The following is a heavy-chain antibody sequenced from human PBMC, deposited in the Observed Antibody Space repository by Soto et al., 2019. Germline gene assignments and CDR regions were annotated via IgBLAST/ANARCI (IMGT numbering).Heavy chain of an antibody. D-gene: IGHD5-12*01. CDR1: GFSLSTSGVG. CDR3: AHRLGWLVDFDY. J-gene: IGHJ4*02. CDR2: IYWDDDK. V-gene: IGHV2-5*02. Sequence: QITLKESGPTLVKPTQTLTLTCTFSGFSLSTSGVGVGWIRQPPGKALEWHALIYWDDDKRYSPSLKSRLTVTKDTSKNQVVLTMTNMDPVDTATYYCAHRLGWLVDFDYWGQGTLVTVSS.